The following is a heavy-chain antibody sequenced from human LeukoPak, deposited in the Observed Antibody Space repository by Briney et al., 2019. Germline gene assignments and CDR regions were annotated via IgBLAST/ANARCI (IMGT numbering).Heavy chain of an antibody. D-gene: IGHD3-3*01. CDR1: GYTFTIYG. V-gene: IGHV1-18*01. CDR3: ARDVRYLFGGYMDV. J-gene: IGHJ6*03. CDR2: ISAYNGNT. Sequence: GASVTVSCKASGYTFTIYGISWVRQAPGQGLEWMGWISAYNGNTNYAQKLQGRVTMTTDTSTSTAYMELRSLRSDDTAVYYCARDVRYLFGGYMDVWGKGTTVTVSS.